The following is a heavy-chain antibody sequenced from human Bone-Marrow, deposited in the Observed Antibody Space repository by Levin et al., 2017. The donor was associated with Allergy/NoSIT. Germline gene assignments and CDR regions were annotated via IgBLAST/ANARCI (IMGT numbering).Heavy chain of an antibody. CDR2: ISGSGVNT. D-gene: IGHD3-22*01. J-gene: IGHJ2*01. CDR1: GFTFSSEA. Sequence: GASVKVSCAASGFTFSSEAMNWVRQAPGKGLEWVSGISGSGVNTFYADSVKGRFTISRDNSKNTLYLQMNSLRAEDTAVYYCAKGAGYYHDSRSYHIHWYFDLWGRGALVTVSS. CDR3: AKGAGYYHDSRSYHIHWYFDL. V-gene: IGHV3-23*01.